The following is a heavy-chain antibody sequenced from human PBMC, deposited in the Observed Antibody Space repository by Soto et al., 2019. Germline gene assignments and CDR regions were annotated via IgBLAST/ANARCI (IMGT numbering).Heavy chain of an antibody. J-gene: IGHJ6*02. CDR3: ARDRRLLWFGESTNYGMDV. CDR1: GFTFSSYA. CDR2: ISYDGSNK. D-gene: IGHD3-10*01. Sequence: VPLVESGGGVVQPGRSLRLSCAASGFTFSSYAMHWVRQAPGKGLEWVAVISYDGSNKYYADSVKGRFTISRDNSKNTLYLQMNSLRAEDTAVYYCARDRRLLWFGESTNYGMDVWGQGTTVTVSS. V-gene: IGHV3-30-3*01.